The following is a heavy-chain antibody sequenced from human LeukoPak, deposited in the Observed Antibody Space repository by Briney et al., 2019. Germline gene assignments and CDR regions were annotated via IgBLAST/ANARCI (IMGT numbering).Heavy chain of an antibody. J-gene: IGHJ6*02. CDR3: ARDARWYSSSWSTGDYYYYYGMDV. V-gene: IGHV3-7*04. Sequence: GGSLRLSCAASGFTFSSYWMSWVRQAPGKGLEWVANIKQDGSEKYYVDSVKGRFTISRDNAKNSLYLQMNSLRAEDTAVYYCARDARWYSSSWSTGDYYYYYGMDVWGQGTTVTVSS. CDR1: GFTFSSYW. CDR2: IKQDGSEK. D-gene: IGHD6-13*01.